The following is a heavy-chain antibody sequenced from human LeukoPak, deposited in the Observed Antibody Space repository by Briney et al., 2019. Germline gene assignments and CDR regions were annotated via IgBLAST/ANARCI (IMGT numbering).Heavy chain of an antibody. CDR1: GFTFSSYA. CDR3: AKDGTYYYDSSGYWGYFDY. CDR2: ISVSGGST. D-gene: IGHD3-22*01. V-gene: IGHV3-23*01. J-gene: IGHJ4*02. Sequence: GGSLRLSCAASGFTFSSYAMSWVRQAPGKGLEWVSAISVSGGSTYYADSVKGRFTISRDNSKNTLYLQMNSLRAEDTALYYCAKDGTYYYDSSGYWGYFDYWGQGTLVTVSS.